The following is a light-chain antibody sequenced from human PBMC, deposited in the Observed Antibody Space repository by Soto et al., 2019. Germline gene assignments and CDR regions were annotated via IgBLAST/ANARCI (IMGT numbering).Light chain of an antibody. V-gene: IGKV3-20*01. Sequence: EIVLTQSPGTLSLSPWERATLSCRASQSVSSSYLAWYQQKPGQAPRLLIYGASSRATGTPDRFSGSGSGTDFTLTISNLEPEDSAVYYCQQYNTWPPITFGQGTRLEIK. J-gene: IGKJ5*01. CDR2: GAS. CDR1: QSVSSSY. CDR3: QQYNTWPPIT.